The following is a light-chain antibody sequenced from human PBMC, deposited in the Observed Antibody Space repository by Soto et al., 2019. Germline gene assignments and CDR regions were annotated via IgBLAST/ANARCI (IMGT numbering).Light chain of an antibody. Sequence: QSALTQPASVSGSPGQSITISCSGTSSDVGGSKYVSWYQQDPGKAPKLIIYEVSNRPSGVSNRFSGSKSGNTASLTISGLQPEDEADYYCSSYTNINTLVFGGGTKLTVL. CDR1: SSDVGGSKY. J-gene: IGLJ2*01. CDR3: SSYTNINTLV. V-gene: IGLV2-14*03. CDR2: EVS.